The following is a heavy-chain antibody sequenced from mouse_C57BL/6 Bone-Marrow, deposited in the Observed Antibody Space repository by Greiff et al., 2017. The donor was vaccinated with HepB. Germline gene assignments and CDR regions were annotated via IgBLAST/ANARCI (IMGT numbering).Heavy chain of an antibody. CDR1: GYTFTDYY. J-gene: IGHJ4*01. CDR3: ARSLLGGYAMDY. D-gene: IGHD2-1*01. Sequence: EVQLQQSGPVLVKPGASVKMSCKASGYTFTDYYMNWVKQSHGKSLEWIGVINPYNGGTSYNQKFKGKATLTVDKSSSTAYMELNSLTSEDSAVYYCARSLLGGYAMDYWGQGTSVTVSS. V-gene: IGHV1-19*01. CDR2: INPYNGGT.